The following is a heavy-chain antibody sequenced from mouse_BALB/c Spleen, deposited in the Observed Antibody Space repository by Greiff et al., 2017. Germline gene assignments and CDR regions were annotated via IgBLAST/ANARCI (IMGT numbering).Heavy chain of an antibody. V-gene: IGHV2-2*02. CDR1: GFSLTSYG. CDR2: IWSGGST. D-gene: IGHD4-1*01. Sequence: VQRVESGPGLVQPSQSLSITCTVSGFSLTSYGVHWVRQSPGKGLEWLGVIWSGGSTDYNAAFISRLSISKDNSKSQVFFKMNSLQANDTAIYYCARKGDWDGGNAMDYWGQGTSVTVSS. CDR3: ARKGDWDGGNAMDY. J-gene: IGHJ4*01.